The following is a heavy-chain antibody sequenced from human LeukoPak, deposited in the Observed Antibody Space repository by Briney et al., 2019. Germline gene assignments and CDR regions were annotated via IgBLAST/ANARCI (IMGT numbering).Heavy chain of an antibody. Sequence: GGSLRLSCAASGFTFSSYSMNWVRQPPGKGLEWVSYISSSSSTIYYADAVKGRFNISRDNAKNSLYLQMNSLRAEDTAVYYCARVYDYGDYPYYFDYWGQGTLVTVSS. V-gene: IGHV3-48*01. CDR1: GFTFSSYS. CDR3: ARVYDYGDYPYYFDY. J-gene: IGHJ4*02. D-gene: IGHD4-17*01. CDR2: ISSSSSTI.